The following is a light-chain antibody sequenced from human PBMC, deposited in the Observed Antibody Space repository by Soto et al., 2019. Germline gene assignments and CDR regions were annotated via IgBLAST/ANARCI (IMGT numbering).Light chain of an antibody. CDR1: QSVLYNSNNKNY. CDR2: WAS. V-gene: IGKV4-1*01. Sequence: DIVMTQSPDSLAVSLGERATIGCKSSQSVLYNSNNKNYLAWYQQKPGQPPKLLIYWASTRESGVPDRFSGSGSGTDFTLSISRLQAEDVAVYYCQQYYTTPLTFGPGTKVDIK. CDR3: QQYYTTPLT. J-gene: IGKJ3*01.